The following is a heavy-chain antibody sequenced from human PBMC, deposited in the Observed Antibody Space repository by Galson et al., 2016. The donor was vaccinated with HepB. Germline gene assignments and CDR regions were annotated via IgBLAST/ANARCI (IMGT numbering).Heavy chain of an antibody. J-gene: IGHJ6*02. CDR1: GFTFSSYW. CDR3: TRVKVGAPGGMDV. Sequence: SLRLSCAASGFTFSSYWMHWVRQGPGKGLVWVSRINSDGSTTTYADSVKGRFTISRDNAKNTLYLQMNSLRAEDTAVYYCTRVKVGAPGGMDVWGHGTTVTVSS. V-gene: IGHV3-74*01. D-gene: IGHD1-26*01. CDR2: INSDGSTT.